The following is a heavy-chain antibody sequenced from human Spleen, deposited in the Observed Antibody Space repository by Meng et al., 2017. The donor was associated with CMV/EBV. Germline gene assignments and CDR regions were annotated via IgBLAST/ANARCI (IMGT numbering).Heavy chain of an antibody. V-gene: IGHV4-59*12. CDR3: ARDRSMIPPFYGMDV. D-gene: IGHD3-16*01. CDR2: IYYSGST. J-gene: IGHJ6*02. CDR1: DGSISSYY. Sequence: SETLSLTCTVSDGSISSYYWSWIRQPPGKGLEWIGYIYYSGSTNYNPSLKSRVTISVDTSKNQFSLKLRSVTAADTAIYYCARDRSMIPPFYGMDVWGQGTTVTVSS.